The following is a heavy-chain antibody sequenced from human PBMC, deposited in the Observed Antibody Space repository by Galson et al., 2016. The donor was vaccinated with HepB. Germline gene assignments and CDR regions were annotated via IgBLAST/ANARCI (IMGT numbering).Heavy chain of an antibody. CDR3: ARATEIPGTYWFDP. D-gene: IGHD1-20*01. J-gene: IGHJ5*02. Sequence: SVKVSCKASGYTFTNYAINWVRQAPGQGLEWMGWFNTNTGNPTYAQGFTGRFVFSLDTSVSTAYLQISSLKAEDTAVYYCARATEIPGTYWFDPWGQGTLVTVSS. CDR2: FNTNTGNP. CDR1: GYTFTNYA. V-gene: IGHV7-4-1*02.